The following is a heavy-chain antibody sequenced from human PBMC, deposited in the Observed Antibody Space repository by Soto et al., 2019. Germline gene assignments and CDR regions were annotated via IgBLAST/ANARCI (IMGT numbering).Heavy chain of an antibody. D-gene: IGHD3-16*02. Sequence: ASVKVSCKASGYTFTSYDINWVRQATGQGLEWMGWMNPNSGNTGYAQKFQGRVTMTRNTSISTAYMELSSLRSEDTAVYYCARDPYYAAFRVPGYRGEGVSDAFDIWGQGTMVTVSS. CDR2: MNPNSGNT. V-gene: IGHV1-8*01. J-gene: IGHJ3*02. CDR1: GYTFTSYD. CDR3: ARDPYYAAFRVPGYRGEGVSDAFDI.